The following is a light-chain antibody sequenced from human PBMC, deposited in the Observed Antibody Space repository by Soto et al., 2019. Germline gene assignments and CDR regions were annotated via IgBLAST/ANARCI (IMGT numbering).Light chain of an antibody. V-gene: IGLV2-14*01. CDR3: SSYTTTIAPPGGV. Sequence: QSALTQPASVSGSPGQSITISCAGTSTDVGGYDYVSWYQQHPGKAPKLMIYEVSNRPSGVSTRFSGSKSGNTASLTISGLQAEDEADYYCSSYTTTIAPPGGVFGTGTKVTVL. J-gene: IGLJ1*01. CDR2: EVS. CDR1: STDVGGYDY.